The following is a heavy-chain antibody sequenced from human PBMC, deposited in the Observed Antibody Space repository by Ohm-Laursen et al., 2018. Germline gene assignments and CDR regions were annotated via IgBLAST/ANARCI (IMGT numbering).Heavy chain of an antibody. V-gene: IGHV3-66*01. D-gene: IGHD4-17*01. CDR1: GFTVSSNY. J-gene: IGHJ5*02. Sequence: SLRLSCAASGFTVSSNYMSWVRQAPGKGLEWVSVIYSGGSTYYADSVKGRFTISRDNSKNTLYLQMNSLRAEDTAVYYCARADGDYEDNWFDPWGQGTLVTVSS. CDR2: IYSGGST. CDR3: ARADGDYEDNWFDP.